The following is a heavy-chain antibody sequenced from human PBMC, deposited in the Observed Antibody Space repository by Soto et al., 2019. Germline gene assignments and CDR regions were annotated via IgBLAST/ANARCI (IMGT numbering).Heavy chain of an antibody. CDR2: INHTGST. Sequence: SETLSLTYAVYGGSFSHYSWTWIRQPPGKGLEWIGEINHTGSTKYSPSLRSRVTISVDTSKNQSSLKVTSVTAADTAVYYCARDGARPAKLDFWGQGTLVT. V-gene: IGHV4-34*01. CDR3: ARDGARPAKLDF. CDR1: GGSFSHYS. D-gene: IGHD3-10*01. J-gene: IGHJ4*02.